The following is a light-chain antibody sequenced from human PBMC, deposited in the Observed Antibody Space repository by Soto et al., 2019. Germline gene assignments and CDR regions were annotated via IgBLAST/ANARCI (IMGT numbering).Light chain of an antibody. V-gene: IGKV3-15*01. CDR1: QNVNFN. CDR2: GVS. J-gene: IGKJ2*01. CDR3: QQYGPSPMYT. Sequence: EIVMTQSPATLSVSPGERATLSCRASQNVNFNVAWYQQKPGQAPRLLISGVSTRASGVPPRFSGSGSGTEFTLTISGLQSEDFAVYYCQQYGPSPMYTFGQGTRLEIK.